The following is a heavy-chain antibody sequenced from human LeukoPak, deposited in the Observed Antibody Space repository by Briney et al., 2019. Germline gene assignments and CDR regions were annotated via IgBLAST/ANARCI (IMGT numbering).Heavy chain of an antibody. J-gene: IGHJ4*02. CDR3: ATLIGYDSSGYYGIDY. V-gene: IGHV3-23*01. D-gene: IGHD3-22*01. CDR2: ISGSGGST. Sequence: GGSLRLSCAASGFTFSSYAMSWVRQAPGKGLEWVSAISGSGGSTYYADSVKGRSTISRDNSKNTLYLQMNSLRAEDTAVYYCATLIGYDSSGYYGIDYWGQGTLVTVSS. CDR1: GFTFSSYA.